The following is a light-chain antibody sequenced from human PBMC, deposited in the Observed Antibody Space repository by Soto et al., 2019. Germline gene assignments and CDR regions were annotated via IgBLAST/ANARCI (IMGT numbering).Light chain of an antibody. Sequence: DIVMTQSPDSLAVSLGERATINCKSSQSVLYSSDNKNSLAWYQQKPGQSPKLLFYCESTRESGVPARFSGSWCGTDFSLTISSLQAEDVPVYFCQQYYKTPLYFGGGTQVEIK. J-gene: IGKJ4*01. V-gene: IGKV4-1*01. CDR1: QSVLYSSDNKNS. CDR2: CES. CDR3: QQYYKTPLY.